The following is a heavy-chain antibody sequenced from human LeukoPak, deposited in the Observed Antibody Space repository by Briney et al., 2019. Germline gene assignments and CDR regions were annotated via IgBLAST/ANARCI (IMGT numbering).Heavy chain of an antibody. CDR1: GFSLSTSGVG. Sequence: SGPTLVNPTQTLTLTCTFSGFSLSTSGVGVGWIRQPPGKALEWLALIYWNDDKRYTPSLKSRLTIAKDTSKNQVVLTMTNMDPVDTATYYCAHTVRIGYYDILTGYYPHWGQGTLVTVSS. V-gene: IGHV2-5*01. J-gene: IGHJ4*02. CDR2: IYWNDDK. CDR3: AHTVRIGYYDILTGYYPH. D-gene: IGHD3-9*01.